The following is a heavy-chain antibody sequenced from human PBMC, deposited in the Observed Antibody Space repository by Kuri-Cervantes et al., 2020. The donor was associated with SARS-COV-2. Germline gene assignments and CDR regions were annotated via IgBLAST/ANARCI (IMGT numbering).Heavy chain of an antibody. CDR2: IYYSGST. D-gene: IGHD6-19*01. V-gene: IGHV4-59*01. Sequence: GSLRLSCTVSGGSISSYYWSWIRQPPGKGLEWIEYIYYSGSTNYNPSLKSRVTISVDTYKNQFSLKLSSVTAADTAVYYCARSKGSGWFGFDPSMDVWGQGTTVTVSS. CDR1: GGSISSYY. J-gene: IGHJ6*02. CDR3: ARSKGSGWFGFDPSMDV.